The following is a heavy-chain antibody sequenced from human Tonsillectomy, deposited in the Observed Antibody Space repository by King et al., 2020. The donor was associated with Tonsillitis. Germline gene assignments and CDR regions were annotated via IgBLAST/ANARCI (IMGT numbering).Heavy chain of an antibody. J-gene: IGHJ6*02. CDR1: GDFSNTYY. D-gene: IGHD3-16*01. Sequence: VQLQESGPGLVKPSETLSLICTVSGDFSNTYYWSWIRQPPGKGLEWNGYIYGSGSTIYNPSLKSRLTISLDTSKNQFSLNLSSVTAADTAVYFCARAGNGGMDVWGQGTTVIVSS. CDR2: IYGSGST. CDR3: ARAGNGGMDV. V-gene: IGHV4-59*01.